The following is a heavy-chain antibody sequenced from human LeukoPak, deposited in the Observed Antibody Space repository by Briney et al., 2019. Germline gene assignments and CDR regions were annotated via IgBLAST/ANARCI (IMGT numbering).Heavy chain of an antibody. CDR1: GYTFTGYY. CDR3: ARGVSWYDRLDY. J-gene: IGHJ4*02. V-gene: IGHV1-18*04. Sequence: ASVKVSCKASGYTFTGYYMHWVRQAPGQGLEWMGWISAYNGNTNYAQKLQGRVTMTTDTSTSTAYMELRSLRSDDTAVYYCARGVSWYDRLDYWGQGTLVTVSS. D-gene: IGHD3-22*01. CDR2: ISAYNGNT.